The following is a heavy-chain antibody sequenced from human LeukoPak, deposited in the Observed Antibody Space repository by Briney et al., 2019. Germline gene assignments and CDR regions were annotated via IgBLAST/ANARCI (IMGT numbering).Heavy chain of an antibody. CDR1: GGSISSYY. J-gene: IGHJ4*02. D-gene: IGHD6-13*01. CDR2: IYYSGTT. CDR3: ARGVYIAAAQNGY. V-gene: IGHV4-59*01. Sequence: SETLSLTCTVSGGSISSYYWSWIRQPPGKGLEWIGYIYYSGTTNYNPSLKSRVTISVDTSKNQFSLKLSSVTAADTAVYYCARGVYIAAAQNGYWGQGTLVTVSS.